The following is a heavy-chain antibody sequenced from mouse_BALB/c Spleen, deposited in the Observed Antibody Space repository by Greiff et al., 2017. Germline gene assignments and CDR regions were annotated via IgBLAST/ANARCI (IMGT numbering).Heavy chain of an antibody. V-gene: IGHV1-82*01. D-gene: IGHD2-1*01. CDR3: ARYGNPYHYAMDY. Sequence: QVQLQQSGPELVKPGASVKISCKASGYAFSSSWMNWVKQRPGQGLEWIGRIYPGDGDTNYNGKFKGKATLTADKSSSTAYMQLSSLTSVDSAVYFCARYGNPYHYAMDYWGQGTSVTVSS. CDR2: IYPGDGDT. J-gene: IGHJ4*01. CDR1: GYAFSSSW.